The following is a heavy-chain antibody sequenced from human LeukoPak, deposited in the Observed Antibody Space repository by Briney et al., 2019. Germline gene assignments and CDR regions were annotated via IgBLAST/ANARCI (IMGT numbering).Heavy chain of an antibody. D-gene: IGHD5-24*01. CDR1: GGTFSSYA. CDR2: IIPIFGTA. V-gene: IGHV1-69*01. CDR3: SRAGGEFLGWLQPQYFDY. J-gene: IGHJ4*02. Sequence: GSSVKVSCKASGGTFSSYAISWVRQAPGQGLEWMGGIIPIFGTANYAQKFQGRVTITADESTSTAYMELSSLRSEDTAVYYCSRAGGEFLGWLQPQYFDYWGQGTLVTVSS.